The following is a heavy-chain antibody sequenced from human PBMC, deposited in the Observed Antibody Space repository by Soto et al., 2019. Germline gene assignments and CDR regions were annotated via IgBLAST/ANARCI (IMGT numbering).Heavy chain of an antibody. Sequence: ASVKVSCKASGYTFTRNGISWVRQAPGQGLEWMGWISAYNGNTNYAQKLQGRVTMTTDTSTSTAYMELRSLRSDDTAVYYCARVTTSYYYYGMDVWGQGTTVTVSS. V-gene: IGHV1-18*01. J-gene: IGHJ6*02. D-gene: IGHD4-17*01. CDR3: ARVTTSYYYYGMDV. CDR2: ISAYNGNT. CDR1: GYTFTRNG.